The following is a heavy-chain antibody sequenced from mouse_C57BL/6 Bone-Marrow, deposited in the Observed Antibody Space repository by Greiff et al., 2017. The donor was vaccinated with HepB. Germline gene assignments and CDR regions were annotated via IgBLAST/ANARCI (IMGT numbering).Heavy chain of an antibody. CDR3: ARSTDSSGYYFDY. V-gene: IGHV1-55*01. CDR2: IYPGSGST. D-gene: IGHD3-2*02. J-gene: IGHJ2*01. Sequence: QVQLQQPGAELVKPGASVKMSCKASGYTFTSYWITWVKQRPGQGLEWIGDIYPGSGSTNYNEKFKSKATLTVDTSSSTAYMQLSSLTSDDSAVYYCARSTDSSGYYFDYWGQGTTLTVSS. CDR1: GYTFTSYW.